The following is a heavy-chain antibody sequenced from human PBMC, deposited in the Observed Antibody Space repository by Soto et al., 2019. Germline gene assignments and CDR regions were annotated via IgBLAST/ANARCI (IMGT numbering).Heavy chain of an antibody. Sequence: QVQLVQSGAEVKKPGASVKVSCKASGYTFTSYDINWVRQATGQGLEWVGWRSPSRGDTGYAQKFQDRLTMTWDTSISTAYMELNSLSSEDTAVYSCARDYGGKSGWFDPWGQGTLVTVSS. CDR2: RSPSRGDT. CDR1: GYTFTSYD. J-gene: IGHJ5*02. D-gene: IGHD4-17*01. V-gene: IGHV1-8*01. CDR3: ARDYGGKSGWFDP.